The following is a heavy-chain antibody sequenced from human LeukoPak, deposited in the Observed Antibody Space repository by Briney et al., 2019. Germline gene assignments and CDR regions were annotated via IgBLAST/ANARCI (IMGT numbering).Heavy chain of an antibody. V-gene: IGHV4-34*01. CDR3: AREGYSSGWYFDY. Sequence: PSETLSLTCAVYGESFSGYYWSWIRQPPGKGLEWIGEINHSGSTNYNPSLKSRVTISVDTSKNQFSLKLSSVTAADTAVYYCAREGYSSGWYFDYWGQGTLVTVSS. CDR1: GESFSGYY. J-gene: IGHJ4*02. D-gene: IGHD6-19*01. CDR2: INHSGST.